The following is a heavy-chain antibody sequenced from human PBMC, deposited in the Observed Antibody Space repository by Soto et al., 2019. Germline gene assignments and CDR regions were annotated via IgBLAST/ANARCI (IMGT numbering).Heavy chain of an antibody. CDR2: IYYSGST. Sequence: SETLSLTCTVSGGSISSYYWSWIRQPPGKGLEWIGYIYYSGSTNSNPSLKSRATLSVDTSKNQFSLKLTSVTAADTAVYYWARHEFQGHDFPADFWGQGTLVTVSS. CDR3: ARHEFQGHDFPADF. CDR1: GGSISSYY. V-gene: IGHV4-59*08. D-gene: IGHD1-1*01. J-gene: IGHJ4*02.